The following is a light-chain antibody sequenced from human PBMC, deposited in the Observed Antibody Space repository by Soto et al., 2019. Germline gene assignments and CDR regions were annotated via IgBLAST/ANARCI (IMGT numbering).Light chain of an antibody. J-gene: IGLJ3*02. CDR1: SSNIGSTA. V-gene: IGLV1-44*01. CDR2: SDD. CDR3: AAWGDSLNTWV. Sequence: QSVLTQPPSASGTPGQRVTISCSGSSSNIGSTAVSWYQHFPGTAPKVFIYSDDQRPSGVPDRFSGSKSGTSASRAISGLQAEDEADYFCAAWGDSLNTWVFGGGTQRTVL.